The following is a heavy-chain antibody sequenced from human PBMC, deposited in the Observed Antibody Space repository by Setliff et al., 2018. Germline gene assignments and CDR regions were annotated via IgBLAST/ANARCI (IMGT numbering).Heavy chain of an antibody. CDR2: IRSDGSNK. Sequence: PGGSLRLSCAASGFMFSTYGMHWVRQAPGKGLEWVAYIRSDGSNKYYTDLVKGRFSITRDNSKNTLYLQMSSLRPEDTALYYCAKPRPGWPAGFDSWGQGTLVTVSS. CDR1: GFMFSTYG. V-gene: IGHV3-30*02. D-gene: IGHD6-19*01. CDR3: AKPRPGWPAGFDS. J-gene: IGHJ4*02.